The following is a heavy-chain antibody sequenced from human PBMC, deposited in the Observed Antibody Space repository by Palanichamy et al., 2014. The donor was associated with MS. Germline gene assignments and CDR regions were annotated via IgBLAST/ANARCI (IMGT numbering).Heavy chain of an antibody. CDR1: GLTFYSSW. Sequence: EVQLVESGGGLVQPEGSLRLSCAASGLTFYSSWMAWVRQAPGKGLEWLANINPDGSTKNYVASVKGRFTISRDNAKNSLYLHMNNLRPEDTAVYYCARDRAYSCFDFWGQGTLVTVSS. CDR2: INPDGSTK. J-gene: IGHJ4*02. V-gene: IGHV3-7*01. CDR3: ARDRAYSCFDF. D-gene: IGHD5-18*01.